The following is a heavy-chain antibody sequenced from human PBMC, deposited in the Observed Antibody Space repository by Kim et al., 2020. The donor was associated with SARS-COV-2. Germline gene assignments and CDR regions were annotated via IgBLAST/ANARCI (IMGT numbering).Heavy chain of an antibody. CDR1: GFTFSSYN. CDR2: ISSGSSYI. CDR3: ARGEGSGWYYFAY. D-gene: IGHD6-19*01. J-gene: IGHJ4*02. V-gene: IGHV3-21*04. Sequence: GGSLRLSCAASGFTFSSYNMNWVRQAPGKGLEWVSSISSGSSYIYYADSVKGRFTISRDNAKNSLYLQMNSLRAEDTAVYYCARGEGSGWYYFAYWGQGTLVTVSS.